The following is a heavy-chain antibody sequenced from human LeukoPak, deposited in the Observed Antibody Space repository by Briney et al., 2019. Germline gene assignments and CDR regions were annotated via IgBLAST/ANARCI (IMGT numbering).Heavy chain of an antibody. J-gene: IGHJ4*02. CDR3: ARDGRELSYYDFWSGYPQGGYFDY. CDR2: IYTSGST. D-gene: IGHD3-3*01. V-gene: IGHV4-4*07. Sequence: SETLSLTCTVSGGSISSYYWSWIRQPAGKGLEWIGRIYTSGSTNYNPSLKSRVTMSVDTSKNQLSLKLSSVTAADTAVYYCARDGRELSYYDFWSGYPQGGYFDYWGQGTLVTVSS. CDR1: GGSISSYY.